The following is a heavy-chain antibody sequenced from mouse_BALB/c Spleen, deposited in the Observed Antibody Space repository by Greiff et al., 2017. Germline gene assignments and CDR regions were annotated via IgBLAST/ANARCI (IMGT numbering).Heavy chain of an antibody. CDR3: ARSDYGYAMDY. J-gene: IGHJ4*01. V-gene: IGHV5-17*02. CDR2: ISSGSSTI. D-gene: IGHD2-4*01. Sequence: EVQLVESGGGLVQPGGSRKLSCAASGFTFSSFGMHWVRQAPEKGLEWVAYISSGSSTIYYADTVKGRFTISRDNPKNTLFLQMTSLRSEDTAMYYCARSDYGYAMDYWGQGTSVTVSS. CDR1: GFTFSSFG.